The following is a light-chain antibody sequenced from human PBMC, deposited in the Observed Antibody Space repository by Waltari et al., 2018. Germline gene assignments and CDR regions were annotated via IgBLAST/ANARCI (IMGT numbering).Light chain of an antibody. J-gene: IGLJ3*02. V-gene: IGLV3-21*04. CDR1: NIGSKG. CDR3: QVWDSSTDHRV. CDR2: YDS. Sequence: SYVLTQPPSVSVAPGKTARITCEGNNIGSKGVHWYQQKSGQAPVLVIYYDSDRPSGIPERFSGSNSGDTATLTISRVEAGEEADYYSQVWDSSTDHRVFGGGTKLTVL.